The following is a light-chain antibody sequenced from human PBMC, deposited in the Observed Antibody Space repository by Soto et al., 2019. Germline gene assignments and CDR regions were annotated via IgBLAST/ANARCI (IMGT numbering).Light chain of an antibody. Sequence: ESVLTQSPGTLSLSPGERATLSCRASQSVSSSYLAWYQQKPGQAPRLLIYGASSRATGIPDRFSGRGSGTDFTLTISRLEPEDFAVYYCQQYDSSPQTFGQGTKVEI. CDR2: GAS. CDR1: QSVSSSY. J-gene: IGKJ1*01. CDR3: QQYDSSPQT. V-gene: IGKV3-20*01.